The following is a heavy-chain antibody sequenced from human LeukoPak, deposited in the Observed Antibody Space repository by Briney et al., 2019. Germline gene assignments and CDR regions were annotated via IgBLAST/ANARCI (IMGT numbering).Heavy chain of an antibody. D-gene: IGHD3-22*01. J-gene: IGHJ4*02. V-gene: IGHV3-21*01. Sequence: PGGSLRLSCAASGFTFSSYSMNWVRQAPGKGLEWVSSISSSSSYIYYADSVKGRFTISRDNAKNSLYLQMNSLRAEDTAVYYCASEVNYYDSSGYELDYWGQGTLVTVSS. CDR3: ASEVNYYDSSGYELDY. CDR2: ISSSSSYI. CDR1: GFTFSSYS.